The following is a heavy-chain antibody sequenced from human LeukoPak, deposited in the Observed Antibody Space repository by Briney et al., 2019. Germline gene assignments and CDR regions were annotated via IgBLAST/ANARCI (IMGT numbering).Heavy chain of an antibody. D-gene: IGHD5-24*01. CDR3: AKGVGGYNDY. CDR2: IKQDGSET. Sequence: GGSMRLSCAASGFTFSSYCTSWVRQAPGKGLEWVANIKQDGSETYYVDSVKGPFTISRDNAKNSQYLEMNSLRGEGTAVYYGAKGVGGYNDYWGQGTLVSVSS. CDR1: GFTFSSYC. V-gene: IGHV3-7*03. J-gene: IGHJ4*02.